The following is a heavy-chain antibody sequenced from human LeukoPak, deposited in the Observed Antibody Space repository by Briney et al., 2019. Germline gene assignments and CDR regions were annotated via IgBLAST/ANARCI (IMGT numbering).Heavy chain of an antibody. CDR2: INHSGST. D-gene: IGHD2-21*02. Sequence: SETLSLTCAVYGGSFSGYYWSWIRQPPGKGLEWIGEINHSGSTNYNPSLKSRVTISVDTSKNQFSLKLSSVTAADTAAYYCARAACGGDCYSVGYWGQGTLVTVSS. V-gene: IGHV4-34*01. J-gene: IGHJ4*02. CDR1: GGSFSGYY. CDR3: ARAACGGDCYSVGY.